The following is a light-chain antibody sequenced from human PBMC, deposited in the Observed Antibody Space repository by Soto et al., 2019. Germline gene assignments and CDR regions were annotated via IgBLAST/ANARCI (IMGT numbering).Light chain of an antibody. CDR3: QQYGSSPPAIT. CDR1: QSVSSSY. V-gene: IGKV3-20*01. J-gene: IGKJ5*01. Sequence: EIVLTQSPGTPSLSPGERATLSCRASQSVSSSYLAWYQQKPGQAPRLLIYGASSRATGIPDRFSGSGSGTDFTLTISRLEPEDVAVYYCQQYGSSPPAITFGQGTRLEIK. CDR2: GAS.